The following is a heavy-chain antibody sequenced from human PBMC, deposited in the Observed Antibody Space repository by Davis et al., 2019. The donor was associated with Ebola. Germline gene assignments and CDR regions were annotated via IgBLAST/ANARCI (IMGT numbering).Heavy chain of an antibody. CDR2: INHSGST. CDR3: ARLRGEAGKIARYYFDY. CDR1: GGSFRGYY. Sequence: GSLRLSCAVYGGSFRGYYWNWIRQPPGKGLEWIGEINHSGSTNYNPSLKSRVTISVDTSKKQLSLKLSSVTAADTAVYYCARLRGEAGKIARYYFDYWGQGTLVTVSS. J-gene: IGHJ4*02. D-gene: IGHD6-13*01. V-gene: IGHV4-34*01.